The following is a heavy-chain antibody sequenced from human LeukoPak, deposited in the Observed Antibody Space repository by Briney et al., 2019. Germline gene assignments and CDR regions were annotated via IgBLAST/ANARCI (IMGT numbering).Heavy chain of an antibody. V-gene: IGHV3-53*01. D-gene: IGHD6-19*01. CDR2: IHSGGNT. CDR3: ARGSLSSRDYFDF. J-gene: IGHJ4*02. CDR1: GFSVSSNY. Sequence: GGSLRLSCAASGFSVSSNYMSWVRQVPGTGLEWLSIIHSGGNTYYADSVKGRFTISRDNSQNTLFLQMNSLRVEDTAVYSWARGSLSSRDYFDFWGQGTLVTVSS.